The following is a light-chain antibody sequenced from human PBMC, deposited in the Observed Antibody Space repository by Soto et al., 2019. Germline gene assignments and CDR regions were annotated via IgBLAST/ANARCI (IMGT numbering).Light chain of an antibody. V-gene: IGLV2-8*01. CDR2: EVN. Sequence: QSALTQPPSASGSPGQSVAISCTGTSSDVGGYNYVSWYQQHPGKAPKLMIYEVNKRPSGVPECFSGSKSGNTASLPVSGLQAEDEADYYCSSYAGSSNVFGTGTKVTVL. CDR3: SSYAGSSNV. CDR1: SSDVGGYNY. J-gene: IGLJ1*01.